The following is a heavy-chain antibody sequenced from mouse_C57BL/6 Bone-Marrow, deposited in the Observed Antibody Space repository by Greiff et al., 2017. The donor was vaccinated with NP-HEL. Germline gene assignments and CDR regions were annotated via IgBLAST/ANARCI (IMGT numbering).Heavy chain of an antibody. Sequence: VQLQQSGAELVRPGTSVKVSCKASGYAFTNYLIEWVKQRPGQGLEWIGVINPGSGGTNYNEKFKGKATLTADKSSSTAYMQLSSLTSEDSAVYFCAIYYAMDYWGQGTSVTVSS. V-gene: IGHV1-54*01. CDR3: AIYYAMDY. CDR1: GYAFTNYL. J-gene: IGHJ4*01. CDR2: INPGSGGT.